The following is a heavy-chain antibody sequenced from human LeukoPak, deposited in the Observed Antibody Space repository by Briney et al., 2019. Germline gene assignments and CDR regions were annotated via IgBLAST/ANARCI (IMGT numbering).Heavy chain of an antibody. CDR2: INPSGGST. CDR1: GYTFTGYY. D-gene: IGHD3-10*01. CDR3: ARPHYYGSGSYYYFDY. V-gene: IGHV1-46*01. Sequence: ASVKVPCKASGYTFTGYYMHWVRQAPGQGLEWMGWINPSGGSTNYAQKFQGRVTMTRDTSTSTVYMELSSLRSEDTAVYYCARPHYYGSGSYYYFDYWGQGTLVTVSS. J-gene: IGHJ4*02.